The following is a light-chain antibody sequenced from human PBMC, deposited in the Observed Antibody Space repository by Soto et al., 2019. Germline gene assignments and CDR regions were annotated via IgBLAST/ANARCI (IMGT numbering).Light chain of an antibody. CDR1: SSDVGGYNR. V-gene: IGLV2-14*01. Sequence: QAVLTRPASVSGSPGRSITISCTGTSSDVGGYNRVSWYQQHPDKAPKLIIYEVTNRPSGISNRFSGSKSGDTASLTISGLQAEDEADYYCYSYRSGSAHVFGTGTKVTVL. J-gene: IGLJ1*01. CDR2: EVT. CDR3: YSYRSGSAHV.